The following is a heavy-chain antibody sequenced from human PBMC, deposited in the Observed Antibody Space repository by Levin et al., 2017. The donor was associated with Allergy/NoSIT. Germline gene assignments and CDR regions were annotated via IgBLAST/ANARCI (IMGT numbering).Heavy chain of an antibody. V-gene: IGHV3-33*05. CDR1: GFSLSSYG. CDR3: ARDLSYSTDWPGY. J-gene: IGHJ4*02. D-gene: IGHD2/OR15-2a*01. Sequence: GESLKISCAVSGFSLSSYGMHWVRQAPGRGLEWVAFISFDGAKEYYAGSVKGRFTVSRDSSKMYLQMNSLRAEDTAVYFCARDLSYSTDWPGYWGRGTLVTVSS. CDR2: ISFDGAKE.